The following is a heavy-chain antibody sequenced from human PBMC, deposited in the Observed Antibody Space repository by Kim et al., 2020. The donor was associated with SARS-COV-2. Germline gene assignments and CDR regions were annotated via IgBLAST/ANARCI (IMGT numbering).Heavy chain of an antibody. V-gene: IGHV3-48*04. Sequence: GGSLRLSCATSGFTFSRSDMNWVRQAPGKGLEWVAYISSTSGAIYYADSVRGRFTISRDNAKNSLYLQMNSLRAEDTALFYCARDKHRKASEGGMDVWGQGTTVTVSS. D-gene: IGHD2-2*01. CDR2: ISSTSGAI. CDR3: ARDKHRKASEGGMDV. CDR1: GFTFSRSD. J-gene: IGHJ6*02.